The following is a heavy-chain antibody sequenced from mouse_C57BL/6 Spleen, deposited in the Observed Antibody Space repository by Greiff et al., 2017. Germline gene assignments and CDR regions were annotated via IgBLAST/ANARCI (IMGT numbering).Heavy chain of an antibody. V-gene: IGHV1-39*01. CDR2: INPNYGTT. J-gene: IGHJ4*01. Sequence: VQLQQSGPELVKPGASVKISCKASGYSFTDYNLNWVKQSNGKSLEWIGVINPNYGTTSYNQKFKGKATLTVDQSSSTAYMQLISLTSEDSAVYYCARRRDGNSRIWGYARDDWGQGTSVTVSS. D-gene: IGHD2-1*01. CDR1: GYSFTDYN. CDR3: ARRRDGNSRIWGYARDD.